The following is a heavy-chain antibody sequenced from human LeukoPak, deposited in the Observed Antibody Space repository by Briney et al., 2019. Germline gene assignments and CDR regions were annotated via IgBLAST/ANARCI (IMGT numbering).Heavy chain of an antibody. Sequence: GGSLRLSCAASGFTFSSYEMNWVRQAPGKGLEWVSYISSSGSTIYYADSVKGRFTISRDNAKNSLYLQMNSLRAEDTSVYYCARDGVGADGIDYWGQGTLVTVSS. CDR3: ARDGVGADGIDY. V-gene: IGHV3-48*03. J-gene: IGHJ4*02. CDR1: GFTFSSYE. CDR2: ISSSGSTI. D-gene: IGHD1-26*01.